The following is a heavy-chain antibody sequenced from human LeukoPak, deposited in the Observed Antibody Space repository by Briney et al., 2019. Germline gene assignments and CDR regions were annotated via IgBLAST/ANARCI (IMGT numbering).Heavy chain of an antibody. V-gene: IGHV4-39*01. CDR3: ARLVGATTFDY. Sequence: PGGSLRLSCAASGFTFSSYGMSWVRQAPGKGLEWIGSIYYSGSTYYNPSLKSRVTISVDTSKNQFSLKLSSVTAADTAVYYCARLVGATTFDYWGQGTLVTVSS. D-gene: IGHD1-26*01. CDR2: IYYSGST. J-gene: IGHJ4*02. CDR1: GFTFSSYG.